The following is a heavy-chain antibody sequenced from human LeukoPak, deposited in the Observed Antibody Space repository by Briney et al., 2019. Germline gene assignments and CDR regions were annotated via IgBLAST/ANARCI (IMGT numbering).Heavy chain of an antibody. CDR2: LSPSGST. V-gene: IGHV4-4*07. J-gene: IGHJ4*02. Sequence: PSETLSLTCTVSGGSISSFYWGWIRQPAGKGLEWIGRLSPSGSTNYNPSHKGRVTMSADTSMNQFSLKLTSVTAADTAVYYCARDPNSALWGQGTLVTVSS. CDR3: ARDPNSAL. CDR1: GGSISSFY. D-gene: IGHD4-23*01.